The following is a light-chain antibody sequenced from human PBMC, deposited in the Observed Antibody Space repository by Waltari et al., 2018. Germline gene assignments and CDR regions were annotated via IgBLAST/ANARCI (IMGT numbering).Light chain of an antibody. V-gene: IGLV3-21*02. CDR1: NIGSKS. CDR3: QVWDGSTDVV. CDR2: DDS. J-gene: IGLJ2*01. Sequence: SYVLTQPPSVSVAPGQTARVTCGGKNIGSKSVQWYQQRPGQAPILVLYDDSDRPSGIPDRFSGSNSGNTATLTISRVEAGDEADYYCQVWDGSTDVVFGGGTKLTVL.